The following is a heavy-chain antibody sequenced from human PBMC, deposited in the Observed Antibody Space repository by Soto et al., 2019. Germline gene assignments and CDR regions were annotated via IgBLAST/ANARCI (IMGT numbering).Heavy chain of an antibody. D-gene: IGHD3-10*01. CDR2: ISYDGSNK. CDR1: GFTFSSYG. CDR3: APWFGAFDY. V-gene: IGHV3-30*03. Sequence: QVQLVESGGGVVQPGRSLRLSCAASGFTFSSYGMHWVRQAPGKGLEWVAVISYDGSNKYYADSVKGRLTISRDNSKNTLYLQMNRLRAEDTAVYYCAPWFGAFDYWGQGTLVTVSS. J-gene: IGHJ4*02.